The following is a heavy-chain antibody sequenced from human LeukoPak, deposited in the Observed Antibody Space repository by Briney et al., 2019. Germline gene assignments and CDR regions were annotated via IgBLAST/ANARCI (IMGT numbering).Heavy chain of an antibody. Sequence: GGSLRLSCAASGFTFSSYSMNWVRQAPGKGLEWVSSISSSSSYIYYADSVKGRFTISRDNAKNSLYLQMNSLRAEDTAAYYCARGRNVDTSMVNDYWGQGTLVTVSS. D-gene: IGHD5-18*01. J-gene: IGHJ4*02. CDR1: GFTFSSYS. CDR3: ARGRNVDTSMVNDY. CDR2: ISSSSSYI. V-gene: IGHV3-21*01.